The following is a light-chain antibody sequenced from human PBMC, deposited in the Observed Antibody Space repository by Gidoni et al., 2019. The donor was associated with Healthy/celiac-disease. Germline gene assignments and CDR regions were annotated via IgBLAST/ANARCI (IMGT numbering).Light chain of an antibody. V-gene: IGLV2-14*01. CDR2: EVS. CDR3: SSYTSSSTVV. Sequence: QSALTQPASVSGSPGQSITISCTGTSSDVGGYNYVSWYQQHPGKAPKLMIYEVSNRPSGVPDRFSGSKSGNTASLTISGLQAEDEADYYCSSYTSSSTVVFGGRTKLTVL. CDR1: SSDVGGYNY. J-gene: IGLJ2*01.